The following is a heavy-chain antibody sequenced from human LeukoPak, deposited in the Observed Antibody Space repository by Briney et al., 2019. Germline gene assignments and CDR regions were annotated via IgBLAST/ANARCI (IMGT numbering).Heavy chain of an antibody. D-gene: IGHD1-7*01. V-gene: IGHV1-8*01. Sequence: GASVKVSCKASGYTFTSYDINWVRQATGQGLEWMGWMNPNSGNTGYAQKFQGGVTMTRNTSISTAYMELSSLRSEDTAVYYCARPGSGTTYWYFDLWGRGTLVTVSS. CDR3: ARPGSGTTYWYFDL. CDR1: GYTFTSYD. CDR2: MNPNSGNT. J-gene: IGHJ2*01.